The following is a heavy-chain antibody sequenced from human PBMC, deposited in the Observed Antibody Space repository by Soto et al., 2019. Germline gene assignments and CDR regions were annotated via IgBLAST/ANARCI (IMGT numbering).Heavy chain of an antibody. CDR1: GGSISSGGYY. V-gene: IGHV4-31*03. Sequence: PSETLSHTCTVSGGSISSGGYYLRWIRQSPGKGLEWIGYIYYSGSTDYNPSLKSRVTISVDTSKNQFSLKLSSVTAADTAVYYCAGSTAEDAFDLWGQGTIVAVS. D-gene: IGHD4-17*01. CDR2: IYYSGST. CDR3: AGSTAEDAFDL. J-gene: IGHJ3*01.